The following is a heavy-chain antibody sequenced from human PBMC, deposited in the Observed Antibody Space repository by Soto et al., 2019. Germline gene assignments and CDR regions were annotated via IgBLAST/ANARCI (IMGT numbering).Heavy chain of an antibody. CDR2: TYYRSKWYN. Sequence: PSQTLSLTCAISGDSVSSNSAAWNWIRQSPSRGLEWLGRTYYRSKWYNDYAVSVKSRITINPDTSKNQFSLQLNSVTPEDTAVYYCARDLTGDEEGNYVFYYYGMDVWGQGTTVTVSS. V-gene: IGHV6-1*01. CDR1: GDSVSSNSAA. CDR3: ARDLTGDEEGNYVFYYYGMDV. J-gene: IGHJ6*02. D-gene: IGHD1-7*01.